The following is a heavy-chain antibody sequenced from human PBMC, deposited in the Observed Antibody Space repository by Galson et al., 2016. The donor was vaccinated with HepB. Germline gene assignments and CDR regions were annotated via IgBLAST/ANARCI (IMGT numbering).Heavy chain of an antibody. CDR1: GGSVSSGSYY. V-gene: IGHV4-61*01. Sequence: SETLSLTCTVSGGSVSSGSYYWSWIRQPPGKGLEWIGYIYYSGSTNYNPSLKSRVTISVDTSKNQFSLKLSSVTAADTAVYYFARVSSGDLWSGSKYYFDYWGQGPLVTVTS. CDR2: IYYSGST. CDR3: ARVSSGDLWSGSKYYFDY. J-gene: IGHJ4*02. D-gene: IGHD3-3*01.